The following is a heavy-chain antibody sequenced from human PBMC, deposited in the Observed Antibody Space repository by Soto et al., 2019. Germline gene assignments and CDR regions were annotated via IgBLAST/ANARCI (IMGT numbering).Heavy chain of an antibody. CDR3: AKGFSTGLYVDS. Sequence: QVQLQESGPGLVKPSGTLSLTCSVSGDAVTSDSYYWTWIRQPPGKTLEWVGFILSSGGTSTNPSLRSRLSMSADTSKNQFSMRLTSVTAADTGVYFCAKGFSTGLYVDSWGRGAQVTVSS. V-gene: IGHV4-61*01. D-gene: IGHD6-19*01. J-gene: IGHJ5*01. CDR1: GDAVTSDSYY. CDR2: ILSSGGT.